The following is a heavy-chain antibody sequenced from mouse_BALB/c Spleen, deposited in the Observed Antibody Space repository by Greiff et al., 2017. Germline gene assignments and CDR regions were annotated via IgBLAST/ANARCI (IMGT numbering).Heavy chain of an antibody. CDR2: IDPANGNT. CDR1: GFNIKDTY. Sequence: EVQLQQSGAELVKPGASVKLSCTASGFNIKDTYMHWVKQRPEQGLEWIGRIDPANGNTKYDPKFQGKATITADTSSNTAYLQLSSLTSEDTAVYYCARSSLLRPFFDYWGQGTTLTVSS. D-gene: IGHD1-2*01. V-gene: IGHV14-3*02. CDR3: ARSSLLRPFFDY. J-gene: IGHJ2*01.